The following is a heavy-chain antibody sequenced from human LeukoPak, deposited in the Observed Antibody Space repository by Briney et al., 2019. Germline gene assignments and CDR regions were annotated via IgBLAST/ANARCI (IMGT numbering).Heavy chain of an antibody. V-gene: IGHV1-18*01. CDR2: ISAYNGNT. D-gene: IGHD3-22*01. Sequence: ASVKVSCKASGYTFTSYGISWVRQAPGQGMEWVGWISAYNGNTNYAQKLQGRVTITTDTSTSTAYMELRSLRSDDAAVYYCPRTTVDCYASSGYYSYWGQGTLVTVSS. J-gene: IGHJ4*02. CDR1: GYTFTSYG. CDR3: PRTTVDCYASSGYYSY.